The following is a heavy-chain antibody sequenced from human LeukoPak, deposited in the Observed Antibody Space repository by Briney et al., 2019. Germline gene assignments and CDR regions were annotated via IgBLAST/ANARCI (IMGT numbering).Heavy chain of an antibody. Sequence: GGSLRLSCAASGFTFSDYYMSWIRQAPGKGLEWVSYIISSSSYTNYADSVKGRFTISRDNAKNSLYLQMNSLRGEDMAVYYCARHGIESSGWEGFDYWGPGTLVTVSS. CDR1: GFTFSDYY. D-gene: IGHD6-19*01. CDR3: ARHGIESSGWEGFDY. CDR2: IISSSSYT. V-gene: IGHV3-11*06. J-gene: IGHJ4*02.